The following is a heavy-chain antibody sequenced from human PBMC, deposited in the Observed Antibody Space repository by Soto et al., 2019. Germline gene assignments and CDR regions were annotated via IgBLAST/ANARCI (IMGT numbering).Heavy chain of an antibody. CDR3: ERGQITGTTSAGYYYGMDV. V-gene: IGHV1-2*04. CDR1: GYTFTGYY. D-gene: IGHD1-20*01. J-gene: IGHJ6*02. Sequence: GASVKVSGKASGYTFTGYYMHWVRQAPGQGLEWMGWINPNSGGTNYAQKFQGWVTMTRDTSTSTVYMELSSLRSEDTAVYYCERGQITGTTSAGYYYGMDVWGQGTTVTVSS. CDR2: INPNSGGT.